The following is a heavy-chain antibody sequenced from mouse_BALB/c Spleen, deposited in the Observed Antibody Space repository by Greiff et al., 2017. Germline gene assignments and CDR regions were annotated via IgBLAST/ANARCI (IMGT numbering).Heavy chain of an antibody. J-gene: IGHJ1*01. V-gene: IGHV14-3*02. CDR3: AAWDVRGYFDV. CDR2: IDPANGNT. Sequence: EVQLQESGAELVKPGASVKLSCTASGFNIKDTYMHWVKQRPEQGLEWIGRIDPANGNTKYDPKFQGKATITADTSSNTAYLQLSSLTSEDTAVYYCAAWDVRGYFDVWGAGTTVTVSS. D-gene: IGHD4-1*01. CDR1: GFNIKDTY.